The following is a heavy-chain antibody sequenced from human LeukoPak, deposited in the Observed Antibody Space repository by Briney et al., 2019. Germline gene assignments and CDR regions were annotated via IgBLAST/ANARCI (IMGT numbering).Heavy chain of an antibody. V-gene: IGHV1-2*04. Sequence: GASVKVSCKASGYTFTGYYMHWVRQAPGQGLEWMGWINPNTGATKYSPQFQGWVTMTRDTSISTVYMELSTAKSDDTASYYCARNSRIAASPFDSWGQGTLVIVSS. CDR1: GYTFTGYY. J-gene: IGHJ4*02. CDR2: INPNTGAT. CDR3: ARNSRIAASPFDS. D-gene: IGHD6-25*01.